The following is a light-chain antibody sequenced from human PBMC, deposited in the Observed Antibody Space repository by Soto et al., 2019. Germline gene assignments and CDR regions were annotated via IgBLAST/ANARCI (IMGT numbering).Light chain of an antibody. J-gene: IGKJ4*01. CDR3: QQRNNWLT. CDR1: QSVNSH. CDR2: EAS. V-gene: IGKV3-11*01. Sequence: IVLTQSPATLSLSPGERATLSCRASQSVNSHLAWYQQKPGQAPRLLICEASNRATGIPARFSGSGSGTDFTLTISSLEPEDFAVYYCQQRNNWLTFGGGTKVEIK.